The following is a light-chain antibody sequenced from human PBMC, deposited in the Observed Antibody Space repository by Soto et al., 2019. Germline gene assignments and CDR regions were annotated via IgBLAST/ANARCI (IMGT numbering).Light chain of an antibody. J-gene: IGKJ1*01. CDR2: GAS. CDR1: QSVSSN. V-gene: IGKV3-15*01. Sequence: ETGMTQSPATLSVSPWERATLSCRAGQSVSSNLAWYQQRPGQAPRLLIYGASTRATGIPARFSGSGSGTEFTLTISSLQSEDFAVYYCQQYKNWPQTFGQGTKVDI. CDR3: QQYKNWPQT.